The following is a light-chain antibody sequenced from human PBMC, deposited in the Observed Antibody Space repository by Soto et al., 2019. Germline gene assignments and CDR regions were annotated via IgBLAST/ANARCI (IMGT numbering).Light chain of an antibody. CDR1: SGHSSYA. CDR2: LNSGGSH. CDR3: QTWGTGIRV. V-gene: IGLV4-69*01. J-gene: IGLJ1*01. Sequence: QSVLTQSPSASASLGASVKLTCTLSSGHSSYAIAWHQQQPEKGPRFLMKLNSGGSHNKGDGIPDRFSGSSSGAERYLTISSLQSEDEADYYCQTWGTGIRVFGTGTQLTVL.